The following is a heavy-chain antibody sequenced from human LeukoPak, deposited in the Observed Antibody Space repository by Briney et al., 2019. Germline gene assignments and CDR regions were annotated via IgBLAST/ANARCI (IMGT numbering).Heavy chain of an antibody. D-gene: IGHD3-3*01. J-gene: IGHJ4*02. CDR1: GFTFSSYW. CDR3: ARVLGSYYDFWSGYHTPDY. Sequence: GGSLRLSCAASGFTFSSYWMHWVRHAPGKGLVWVSRINTDGSSTSYADSVKGRFTISRDNAKNTLYLQMNSLRAEDTAVYYCARVLGSYYDFWSGYHTPDYWGQGTLVTVSS. V-gene: IGHV3-74*01. CDR2: INTDGSST.